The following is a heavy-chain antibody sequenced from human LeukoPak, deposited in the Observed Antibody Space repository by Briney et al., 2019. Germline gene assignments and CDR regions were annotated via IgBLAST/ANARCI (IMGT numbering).Heavy chain of an antibody. J-gene: IGHJ4*02. V-gene: IGHV4-34*01. D-gene: IGHD4-17*01. CDR1: GGSFSGYY. CDR3: ARGSLRTSPSDY. CDR2: INHSGST. Sequence: PSETLSLTCAVYGGSFSGYYWSWIRQPPGKGLEWIGEINHSGSTNYNPSLKSRVTISVDTSKNQFSLKLSSVTAADMAVYYCARGSLRTSPSDYWGQGTLVTVSS.